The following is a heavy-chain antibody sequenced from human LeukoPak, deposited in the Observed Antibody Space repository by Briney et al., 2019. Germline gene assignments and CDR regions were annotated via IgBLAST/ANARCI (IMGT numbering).Heavy chain of an antibody. CDR3: AGGWFGELFHAFDI. V-gene: IGHV3-48*03. CDR2: ISSSGSTI. Sequence: GGSLRLSCAASGFTFSSYEMNWVRQAPGKGLEWVSYISSSGSTIYYADSVKGRFTISRDNAKNSLYLQMNSLRAEDTAVYYCAGGWFGELFHAFDIWGQGTMVTVSS. J-gene: IGHJ3*02. CDR1: GFTFSSYE. D-gene: IGHD3-10*01.